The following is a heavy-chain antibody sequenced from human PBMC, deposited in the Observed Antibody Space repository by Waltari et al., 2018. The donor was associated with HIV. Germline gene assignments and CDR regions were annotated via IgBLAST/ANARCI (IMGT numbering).Heavy chain of an antibody. CDR1: GGSFSGYY. CDR2: INHSGFT. Sequence: QVQLQQWGAGLLKPSETLSLTCAVYGGSFSGYYWSWIRPPPGKGLEWIGEINHSGFTNYSPSLKSRVTISVDTSKNQFSLKLRSVTAADTAMYYCARGTPTTVTTQWGQGTLVTVSS. CDR3: ARGTPTTVTTQ. D-gene: IGHD4-17*01. V-gene: IGHV4-34*01. J-gene: IGHJ4*02.